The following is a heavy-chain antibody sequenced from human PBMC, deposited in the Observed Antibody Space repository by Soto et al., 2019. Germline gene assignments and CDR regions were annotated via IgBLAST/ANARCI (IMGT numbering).Heavy chain of an antibody. CDR2: IDPSDSYN. D-gene: IGHD2-2*02. CDR1: GYSFTSYW. CDR3: ARHESIVVVPAAIPGDYGMDV. V-gene: IGHV5-10-1*01. Sequence: PGESLKISCKGSGYSFTSYWISWVRQMPGKGLEWMGRIDPSDSYNNYSPSFQGHVTISADKSISTVYLQWSSLKASDTAMYYCARHESIVVVPAAIPGDYGMDVWGQGTTVTVS. J-gene: IGHJ6*02.